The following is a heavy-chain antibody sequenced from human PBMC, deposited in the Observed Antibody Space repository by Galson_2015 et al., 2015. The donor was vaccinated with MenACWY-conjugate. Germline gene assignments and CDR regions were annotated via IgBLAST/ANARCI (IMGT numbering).Heavy chain of an antibody. CDR1: GFTFSTYW. V-gene: IGHV3-74*01. CDR3: ARADCTGTSCAGSFDP. Sequence: SLRLSCAASGFTFSTYWMHWVRHAPGKGLVWVSRVNSDGRSTSYADSVKGRFSISRDNAKNTLYLQMNSLRAEDTAVYYCARADCTGTSCAGSFDPWVQGTLVNVSS. D-gene: IGHD2-8*02. CDR2: VNSDGRST. J-gene: IGHJ5*02.